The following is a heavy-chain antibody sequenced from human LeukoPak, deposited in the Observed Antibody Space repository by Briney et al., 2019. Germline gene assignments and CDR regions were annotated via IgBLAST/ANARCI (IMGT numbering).Heavy chain of an antibody. CDR3: AMYRYDSSGYYYYFDY. CDR1: GYTLTELF. Sequence: ASVKVSCKVSGYTLTELFMHWVRQAPGKGREWMGGFDPEDGETIYAQKFQGRVTTTEDTSTDTAYMELSSLRSEDTAVYYCAMYRYDSSGYYYYFDYWGQGTLVTVSS. D-gene: IGHD3-22*01. J-gene: IGHJ4*02. V-gene: IGHV1-24*01. CDR2: FDPEDGET.